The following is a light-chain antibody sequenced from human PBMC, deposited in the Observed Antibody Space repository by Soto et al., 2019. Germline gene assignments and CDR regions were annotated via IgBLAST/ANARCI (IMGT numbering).Light chain of an antibody. CDR2: AAC. CDR1: QSIRNL. V-gene: IGKV1-39*01. Sequence: DIQMTQSLASLSASIGDRVTITCRSSQSIRNLLNWYQHKPGKAPKLLIYAACNLKSVVPSRFSGSGSGKEFTLTSSSLQPEDFATYSCQQSYNRPLTFGPGAKVEI. J-gene: IGKJ1*01. CDR3: QQSYNRPLT.